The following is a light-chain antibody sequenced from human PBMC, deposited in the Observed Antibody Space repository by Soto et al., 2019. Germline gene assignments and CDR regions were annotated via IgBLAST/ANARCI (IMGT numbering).Light chain of an antibody. V-gene: IGKV3-20*01. CDR1: QSVRNNY. CDR2: GAS. J-gene: IGKJ4*01. Sequence: EIVLTQSPGTLSLSPGERATLSCRASQSVRNNYLAWYQQKPGQAPRFLIYGASARATGIPDRFSGGGSGTVFTLTISRLEPEDFAVYYCQQFGSYPLTFGGGTKVEIK. CDR3: QQFGSYPLT.